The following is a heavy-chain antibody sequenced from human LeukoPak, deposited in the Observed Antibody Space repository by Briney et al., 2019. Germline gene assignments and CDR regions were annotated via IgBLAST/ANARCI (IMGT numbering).Heavy chain of an antibody. CDR1: GFTFDDYA. J-gene: IGHJ6*03. V-gene: IGHV3-9*01. D-gene: IGHD2/OR15-2a*01. CDR3: AKDSSPHNSTFDYYMDV. CDR2: ISWNSGSI. Sequence: GGSLRLSCAASGFTFDDYAMHWVRHAPGKGLEWVSGISWNSGSIGYADSVKGRFTISRDNAKNSLYLQMNSLRAEDTALYYCAKDSSPHNSTFDYYMDVWGKGTTVTDSS.